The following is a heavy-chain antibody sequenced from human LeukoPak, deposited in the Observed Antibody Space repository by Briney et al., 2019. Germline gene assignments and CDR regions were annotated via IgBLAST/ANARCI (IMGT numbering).Heavy chain of an antibody. V-gene: IGHV1-2*02. Sequence: ASVKVSCKASGYTFTGYYIHWVRQASGQGLEWTGWIYPYSGDTNYAQNFQGRVTMTRDTSISTAYMELSSLKSDDTAVYYCARDRNSGSSLDIWGQGTMLTVSS. CDR1: GYTFTGYY. CDR2: IYPYSGDT. D-gene: IGHD6-6*01. J-gene: IGHJ3*02. CDR3: ARDRNSGSSLDI.